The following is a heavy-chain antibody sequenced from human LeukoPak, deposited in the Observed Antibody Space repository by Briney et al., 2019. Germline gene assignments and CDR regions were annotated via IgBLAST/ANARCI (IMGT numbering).Heavy chain of an antibody. J-gene: IGHJ3*02. Sequence: SETLSLTCTVSGGSISSYYWSWIRQPAGKGLEWIGRIYTSGSTNYNPSLKSRVTISVDTSKNQFSLKLSSVTAADTAVYYCARDTDVYCSSTSCLGAFDIWGQGTMVTVSS. CDR1: GGSISSYY. CDR3: ARDTDVYCSSTSCLGAFDI. D-gene: IGHD2-2*01. V-gene: IGHV4-4*07. CDR2: IYTSGST.